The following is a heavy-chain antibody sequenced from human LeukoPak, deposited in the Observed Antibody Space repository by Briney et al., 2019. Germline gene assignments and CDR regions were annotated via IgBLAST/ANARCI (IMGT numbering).Heavy chain of an antibody. CDR3: ARGGIGSSTSWYVPILEWQMYCYGMDV. V-gene: IGHV1-69*13. CDR2: IIPIFGTA. D-gene: IGHD2-2*01. Sequence: ASVKVSCKASGGTFSSYAISWVRQAPGQGLEWMGGIIPIFGTANYAQKFQGRATTTAAESTSTAYMERSSLRAEDTAVYYCARGGIGSSTSWYVPILEWQMYCYGMDVWGQGTTVTVSS. J-gene: IGHJ6*02. CDR1: GGTFSSYA.